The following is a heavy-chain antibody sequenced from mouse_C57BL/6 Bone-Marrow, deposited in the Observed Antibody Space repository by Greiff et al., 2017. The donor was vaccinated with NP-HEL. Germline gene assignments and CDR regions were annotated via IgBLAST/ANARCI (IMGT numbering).Heavy chain of an antibody. J-gene: IGHJ2*01. Sequence: QVQLQQSGAELARPGASVKMSCKASGYTFTSYTMHWVKQRPGQGLEWIGYINPSSGYTKYNQKFKDKATLTADKSSSTAYMQLSSLTSEDSAVYYCARGVTTVVATWGQGTTLTVSS. CDR1: GYTFTSYT. CDR3: ARGVTTVVAT. V-gene: IGHV1-4*01. CDR2: INPSSGYT. D-gene: IGHD1-1*01.